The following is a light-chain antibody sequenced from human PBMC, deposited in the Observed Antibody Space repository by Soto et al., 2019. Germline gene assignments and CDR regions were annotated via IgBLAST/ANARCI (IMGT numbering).Light chain of an antibody. CDR1: QSISSTF. CDR2: GAS. J-gene: IGKJ3*01. CDR3: QVYVSSPAFT. Sequence: EIVLMQSPGTLSLSLGERATLSCRVSQSISSTFLAWYQQKPGQPPRLLIYGASSRATGIPDRFSGSGSGTHFSLTISRLEPEDFAVYYCQVYVSSPAFTFGPGTKVDVK. V-gene: IGKV3-20*01.